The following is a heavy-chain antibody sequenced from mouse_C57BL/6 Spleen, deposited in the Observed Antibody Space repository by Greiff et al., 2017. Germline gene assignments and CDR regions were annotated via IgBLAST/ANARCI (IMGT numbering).Heavy chain of an antibody. V-gene: IGHV1-19*01. J-gene: IGHJ1*03. CDR2: INPYNGGT. CDR3: ASIYYYGSSPSWYFDV. D-gene: IGHD1-1*01. CDR1: GYTFTDYY. Sequence: VQLQQSGPVLVKPGASVKMSCKASGYTFTDYYMNWVKQSHGKSLEWIGVINPYNGGTSYNQKFKGKATLTVDKSSSTAYMELNSLTSEDSAVYYCASIYYYGSSPSWYFDVWGTGTTVTVSS.